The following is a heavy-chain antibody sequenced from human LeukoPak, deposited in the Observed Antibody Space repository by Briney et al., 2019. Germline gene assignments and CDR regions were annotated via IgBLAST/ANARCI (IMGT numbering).Heavy chain of an antibody. CDR3: ARMRMVRGVISPNLDY. Sequence: GASVKVSCKASGGTFSSYAISWVRQAPGQGLEWMGGIIPIFGTANYAQKFQGRVTITADESTSTAYVELSSLRSEDTAVYYCARMRMVRGVISPNLDYWGQGTLVTVSS. J-gene: IGHJ4*02. CDR1: GGTFSSYA. V-gene: IGHV1-69*13. CDR2: IIPIFGTA. D-gene: IGHD3-10*01.